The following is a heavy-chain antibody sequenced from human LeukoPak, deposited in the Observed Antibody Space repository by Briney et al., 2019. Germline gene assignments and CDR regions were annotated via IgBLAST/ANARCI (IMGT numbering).Heavy chain of an antibody. Sequence: VASVKVSCKASGYTFTSYYMHWVRQAPGQGLEWMGIINPSGGSTSYAQKFQGRVTMTRDTSTSTVYMELSSLRSEDTAEYYCARPYNWNLIPMVRGVTDNAFDIWGQGTMITVSS. CDR3: ARPYNWNLIPMVRGVTDNAFDI. V-gene: IGHV1-46*01. D-gene: IGHD3-10*01. J-gene: IGHJ3*02. CDR2: INPSGGST. CDR1: GYTFTSYY.